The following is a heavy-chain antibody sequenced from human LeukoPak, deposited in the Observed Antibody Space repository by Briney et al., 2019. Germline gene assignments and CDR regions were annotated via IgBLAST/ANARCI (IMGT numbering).Heavy chain of an antibody. J-gene: IGHJ3*02. CDR1: GGTFSSYA. Sequence: SVKVSCKASGGTFSSYAIGWVRQAPGQGLEWMGGIIPIFGTANYAQKFQGRVTITADESTSTAYMELSSLRSEDTAVYYCARRRSDAFDIWGQGTMVTVSS. CDR3: ARRRSDAFDI. CDR2: IIPIFGTA. V-gene: IGHV1-69*13.